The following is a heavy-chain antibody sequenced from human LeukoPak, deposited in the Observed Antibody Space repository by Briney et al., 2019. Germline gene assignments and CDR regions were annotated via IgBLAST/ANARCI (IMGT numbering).Heavy chain of an antibody. Sequence: ASVNVSCKAYGYTFTSYAINWARQATGQGLEWMGWMNPNSGNTGYAQKFQGRVTMTRNTSISTAYMELSSLRSEDTAVYYCARSWELRYGMDVWGQGTTVTVSS. CDR2: MNPNSGNT. V-gene: IGHV1-8*01. CDR3: ARSWELRYGMDV. CDR1: GYTFTSYA. J-gene: IGHJ6*02. D-gene: IGHD1-26*01.